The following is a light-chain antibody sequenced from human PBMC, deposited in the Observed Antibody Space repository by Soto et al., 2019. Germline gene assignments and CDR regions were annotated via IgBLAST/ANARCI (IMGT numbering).Light chain of an antibody. V-gene: IGKV1-5*01. CDR1: QSISGW. J-gene: IGKJ1*01. CDR3: QQYKSYPET. Sequence: DIQMTQSPSTLSASVGDGVTITCRASQSISGWLAWYQQKPGKAPKLLIYDASSLESGVPSRFSGSGSGTEFTLTISSLQPDDFTTYYCQQYKSYPETFGQGTKVDIK. CDR2: DAS.